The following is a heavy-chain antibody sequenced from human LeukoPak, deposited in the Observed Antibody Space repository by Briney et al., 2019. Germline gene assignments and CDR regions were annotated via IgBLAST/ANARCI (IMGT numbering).Heavy chain of an antibody. CDR2: ISDTGATT. J-gene: IGHJ4*02. CDR1: GFTFSSYA. V-gene: IGHV3-23*01. D-gene: IGHD2-8*01. CDR3: AKDTSIGRYCTDGVCSPFDY. Sequence: TGGSLRLSCAGSGFTFSSYAMSWVRQAPGKGLEWVSAISDTGATTYDADSVKGRLTISRDNSRSTLYLQMNSLRAEDTALYYCAKDTSIGRYCTDGVCSPFDYWGQGTLVTVSS.